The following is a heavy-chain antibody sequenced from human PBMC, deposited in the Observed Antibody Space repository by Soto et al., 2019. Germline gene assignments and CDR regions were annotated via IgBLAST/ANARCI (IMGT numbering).Heavy chain of an antibody. D-gene: IGHD3-3*01. CDR3: ARHYTTSRVGAWFDP. V-gene: IGHV3-48*02. CDR1: GFTFSIYT. Sequence: EVQLVESGGGLAQPGGSLRLSCEAAGFTFSIYTMNWVRQAPGKGLEWVSYITAASDTIYYADSVKGRFTISRDNAKNSLQLQMTSLRDEDTAVYYCARHYTTSRVGAWFDPWGQGTLVTVSS. J-gene: IGHJ5*02. CDR2: ITAASDTI.